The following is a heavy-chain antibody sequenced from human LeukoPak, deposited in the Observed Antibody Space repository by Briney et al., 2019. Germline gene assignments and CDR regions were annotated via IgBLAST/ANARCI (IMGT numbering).Heavy chain of an antibody. CDR1: GFTFSSYW. J-gene: IGHJ4*02. CDR3: ARDCSDSSSDYYPLGY. D-gene: IGHD3-22*01. V-gene: IGHV3-7*01. CDR2: IKQDGSEK. Sequence: GGSLRLSCAASGFTFSSYWMSWVRQAPGKGLEWVANIKQDGSEKYYVDSVKGRFTISRDNSKNTLFLQMNRLRAEVTAVYYCARDCSDSSSDYYPLGYWGQGTLVTVSS.